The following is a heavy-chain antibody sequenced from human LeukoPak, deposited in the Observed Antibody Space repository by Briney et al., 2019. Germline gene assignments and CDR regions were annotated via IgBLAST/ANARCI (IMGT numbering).Heavy chain of an antibody. D-gene: IGHD3/OR15-3a*01. CDR1: GFTFSSHT. Sequence: GGSLRLSCAASGFTFSSHTMTWVRQAPGKGLEWVSAISNSGGSTYYADSVKGRFTISRGNSKNTLYLQMNSLKAEDTAVYYCAKGRGLVSPDDHWGQGTLVTVSS. J-gene: IGHJ4*02. CDR2: ISNSGGST. CDR3: AKGRGLVSPDDH. V-gene: IGHV3-23*01.